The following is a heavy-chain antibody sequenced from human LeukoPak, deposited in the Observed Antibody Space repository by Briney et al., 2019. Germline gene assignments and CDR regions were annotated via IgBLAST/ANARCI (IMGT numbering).Heavy chain of an antibody. D-gene: IGHD1-26*01. Sequence: PGESLRLSCAASGFTFSDYYMSWIRQAPGKGLEWVSSISTTSSYTNYADSVKGRFTISRDNAKDSLYLQLNSLRSDDTAVYYCARSQWELYPPPYIDYWGQGTLVTVSS. CDR1: GFTFSDYY. J-gene: IGHJ4*02. CDR2: ISTTSSYT. CDR3: ARSQWELYPPPYIDY. V-gene: IGHV3-11*03.